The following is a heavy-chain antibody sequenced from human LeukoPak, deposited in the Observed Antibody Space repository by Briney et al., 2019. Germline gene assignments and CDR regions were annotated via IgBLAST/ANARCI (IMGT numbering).Heavy chain of an antibody. J-gene: IGHJ4*02. D-gene: IGHD3-10*01. CDR3: AREGGSGSYLEY. Sequence: GGSLRLSCAASGFTFSDYYMNWIRQAPGKGLEWVSYIRSRNSAIYYADSVKGRFTISRDSAKNSLYLQMNSLRAEDTAVYYCAREGGSGSYLEYWGQGTLVTVSS. CDR2: IRSRNSAI. V-gene: IGHV3-11*04. CDR1: GFTFSDYY.